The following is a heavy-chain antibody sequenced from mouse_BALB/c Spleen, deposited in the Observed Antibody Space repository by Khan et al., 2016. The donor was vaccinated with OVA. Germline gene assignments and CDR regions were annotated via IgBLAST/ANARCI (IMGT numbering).Heavy chain of an antibody. CDR2: IYPGDGDT. CDR1: GYAFSSYW. Sequence: QVQLQQSGAELVRPGSSVKISCKASGYAFSSYWMNWVKQRPGQGLEWIGQIYPGDGDTNYNGKFKGKATLTEDKSSRTAYLKLSSLTSEDSAVYFWARKGAGGHAMDYWGQGTSVTVSS. J-gene: IGHJ4*01. V-gene: IGHV1-80*01. CDR3: ARKGAGGHAMDY.